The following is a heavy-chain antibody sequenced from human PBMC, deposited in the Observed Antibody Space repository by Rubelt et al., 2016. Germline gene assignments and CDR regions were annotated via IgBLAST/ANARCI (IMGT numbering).Heavy chain of an antibody. CDR3: AKDLGASNYYDN. V-gene: IGHV3-30*02. J-gene: IGHJ4*02. CDR2: IRYDGTKK. D-gene: IGHD1-26*01. CDR1: FSDYG. Sequence: FSDYGMNWVRQATGKGREWVAFIRYDGTKKYYADSVKSRFTISRDNPKKTLYLQMISLIAEEMAVYYCAKDLGASNYYDNWGQGTLVTVSS.